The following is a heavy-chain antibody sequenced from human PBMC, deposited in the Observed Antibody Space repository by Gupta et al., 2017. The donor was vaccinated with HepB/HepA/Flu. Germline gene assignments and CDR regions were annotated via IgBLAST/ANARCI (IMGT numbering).Heavy chain of an antibody. CDR1: GVSFSGYH. CDR2: ITHGGYT. V-gene: IGHV4-34*01. D-gene: IGHD1-1*01. CDR3: ALTTRWVRFAP. J-gene: IGHJ5*02. Sequence: QLPLQPRGAGRLMPPSPLPLTCAVSGVSFSGYHWTWIRQPPGKGLEWIGEITHGGYTNYTPALKSRVTISVDTSKNQCFLKLSAVTAADTALDYCALTTRWVRFAPWGQGTLVTVSS.